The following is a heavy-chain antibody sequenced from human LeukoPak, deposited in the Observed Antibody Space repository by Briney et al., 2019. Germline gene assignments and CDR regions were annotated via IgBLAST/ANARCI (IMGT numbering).Heavy chain of an antibody. Sequence: ASVKVSCKASGYTFTGYYMHRVRQAPGQGLEWMGWINPNSGGTNYAQKFQGRVTMTRDTSISTAYMELSRLRSDDTAVCYCAREKYYASGSIYNRIDYWGQGTLVTVSS. CDR1: GYTFTGYY. V-gene: IGHV1-2*02. CDR3: AREKYYASGSIYNRIDY. CDR2: INPNSGGT. J-gene: IGHJ4*02. D-gene: IGHD3-10*01.